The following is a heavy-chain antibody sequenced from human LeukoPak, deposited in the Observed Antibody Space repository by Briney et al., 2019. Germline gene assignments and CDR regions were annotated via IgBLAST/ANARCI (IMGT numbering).Heavy chain of an antibody. Sequence: GGSLRLSCAASGFTFSDYHMSWIRQAPGKGLEWVSYISSSGSTIYYADSVKGRFTISRDNAKNSLYLQMNSLRAEDTAVYYCTSGWSGYYNYYYYMDVWGKGTTVTVSS. CDR3: TSGWSGYYNYYYYMDV. CDR2: ISSSGSTI. D-gene: IGHD3-3*01. CDR1: GFTFSDYH. V-gene: IGHV3-11*04. J-gene: IGHJ6*03.